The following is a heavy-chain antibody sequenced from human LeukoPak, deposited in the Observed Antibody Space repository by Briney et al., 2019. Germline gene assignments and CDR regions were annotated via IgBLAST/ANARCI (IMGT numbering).Heavy chain of an antibody. D-gene: IGHD3-22*01. CDR1: GGSIRSYY. CDR3: ARDKKDYYDSSGYYYFAFDI. Sequence: NTSETLSLTCTVSGGSIRSYYWSWIRQPPGKGLEWIGYIYYSGSTNYNPSLKSRVTISVDTSKNQFSLKLNSVTAADTAVYYCARDKKDYYDSSGYYYFAFDIWGQGTMVNVSS. J-gene: IGHJ3*02. CDR2: IYYSGST. V-gene: IGHV4-59*01.